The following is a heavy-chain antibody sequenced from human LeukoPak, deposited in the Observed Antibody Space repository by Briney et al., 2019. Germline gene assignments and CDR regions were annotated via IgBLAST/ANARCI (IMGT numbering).Heavy chain of an antibody. V-gene: IGHV1-2*02. CDR3: ARDQATVATPWWDH. Sequence: ASVKVSCKASGYTFTGYYVHWVRQAPGQGLEWMGWINANSGGTNYAQKFQGRVTMTRDTSISTAYMELSRLRSDDTAVYFCARDQATVATPWWDHWGQGTLVTVPS. D-gene: IGHD4-23*01. J-gene: IGHJ4*02. CDR1: GYTFTGYY. CDR2: INANSGGT.